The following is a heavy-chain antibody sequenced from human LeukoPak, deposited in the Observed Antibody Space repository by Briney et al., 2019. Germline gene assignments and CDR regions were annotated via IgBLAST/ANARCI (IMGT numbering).Heavy chain of an antibody. J-gene: IGHJ1*01. V-gene: IGHV5-51*01. Sequence: GVSLKISCKGSGYSFTNYWIGWVRQMPGKGLEWMGIIYPGDSDTRYSPSFQGQVTISADKSVSTAYLQWSSLKASDTAIYFCATYAGTSSKYFQPWGQGTLVTVSS. D-gene: IGHD3-10*01. CDR2: IYPGDSDT. CDR3: ATYAGTSSKYFQP. CDR1: GYSFTNYW.